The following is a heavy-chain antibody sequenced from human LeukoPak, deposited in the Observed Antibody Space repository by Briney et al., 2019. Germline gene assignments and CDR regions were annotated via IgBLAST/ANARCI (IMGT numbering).Heavy chain of an antibody. Sequence: SETLSLTCTVSGGSINSYYWSWIRQPPGKGLEWIGFIYYSGSTNYNPSLKSRVTTSVDTSKNQFSLKLSSVTAADTAVYYCARGFRHSAVAGPYWGQGTLVTVSS. CDR2: IYYSGST. CDR1: GGSINSYY. CDR3: ARGFRHSAVAGPY. D-gene: IGHD6-19*01. V-gene: IGHV4-59*01. J-gene: IGHJ4*02.